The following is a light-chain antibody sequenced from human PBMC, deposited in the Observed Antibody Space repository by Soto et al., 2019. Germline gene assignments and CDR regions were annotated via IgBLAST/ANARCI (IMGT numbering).Light chain of an antibody. CDR3: QKYNSAHYT. V-gene: IGKV1-27*01. Sequence: DIQMTQSPSSLSASIGDRVTITCRASQGISNSLAWHQQKPGKVPNLLIYAASTLQSGVPSRFSGSGSGTDFTLTISSLQPEDVATYYCQKYNSAHYTFGPGTKVDIK. J-gene: IGKJ3*01. CDR2: AAS. CDR1: QGISNS.